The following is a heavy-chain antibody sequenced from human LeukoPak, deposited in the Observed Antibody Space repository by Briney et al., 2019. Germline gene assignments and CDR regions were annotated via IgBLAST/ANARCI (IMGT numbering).Heavy chain of an antibody. CDR2: INHTGST. CDR3: ARKVIVNWFDP. Sequence: PSETLSLTCTVYGGSFSGYYWSWIRQPPGKGLEWIGEINHTGSTYYNPSLKSRVTISVDTSKNQFSLKLSSVTAADTAVYYCARKVIVNWFDPWGQGTLVTVSS. J-gene: IGHJ5*02. CDR1: GGSFSGYY. V-gene: IGHV4-34*01. D-gene: IGHD3-22*01.